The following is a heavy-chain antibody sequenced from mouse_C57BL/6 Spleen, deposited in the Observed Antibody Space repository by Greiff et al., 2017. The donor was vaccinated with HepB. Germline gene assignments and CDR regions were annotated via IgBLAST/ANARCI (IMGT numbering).Heavy chain of an antibody. CDR3: ALWDYAMDY. Sequence: QVHVKQPGAELVKPGASVKLSCKASGYTFTSYWMHWVKQRPGQGLEWIGMIHPNSGSTNYNEKFKSKATLTVDKSSSTAYMQLSSLTSEDSAVYYCALWDYAMDYWGQGTSVTVSS. V-gene: IGHV1-64*01. D-gene: IGHD4-1*01. CDR2: IHPNSGST. CDR1: GYTFTSYW. J-gene: IGHJ4*01.